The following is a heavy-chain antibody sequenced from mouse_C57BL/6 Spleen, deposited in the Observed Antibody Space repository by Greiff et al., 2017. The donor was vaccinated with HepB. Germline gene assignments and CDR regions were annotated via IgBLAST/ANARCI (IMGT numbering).Heavy chain of an antibody. J-gene: IGHJ3*01. V-gene: IGHV1-52*01. Sequence: VQLQQSGAELVRPGSSVKLSCKASGYTFTSYWMHWVKQRPIQGLEWIGNIDPSDSETHYNQKFKDKATLTVDKSSSTAYMQLSSLTSEDSAVYYCARSIRNSWFAYWGQGTLVTVSA. CDR1: GYTFTSYW. CDR3: ARSIRNSWFAY. CDR2: IDPSDSET. D-gene: IGHD2-4*01.